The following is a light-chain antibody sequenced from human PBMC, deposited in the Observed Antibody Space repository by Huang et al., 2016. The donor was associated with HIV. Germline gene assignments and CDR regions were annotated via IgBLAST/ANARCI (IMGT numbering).Light chain of an antibody. CDR1: QSVLYSSNNKNY. J-gene: IGKJ1*01. CDR3: QQYYSTPWT. V-gene: IGKV4-1*01. Sequence: DIVMTQSPDSLAVSLGERATINCKSSQSVLYSSNNKNYLAWYQQKPGQPPKLLIIWASTRESGVPDRFGGSGSGTDFTLTISSLQAEDVAVYYCQQYYSTPWTFGQGTKVESK. CDR2: WAS.